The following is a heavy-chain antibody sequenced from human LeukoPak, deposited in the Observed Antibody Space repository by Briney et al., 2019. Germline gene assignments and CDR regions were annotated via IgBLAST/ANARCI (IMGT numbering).Heavy chain of an antibody. D-gene: IGHD3-9*01. V-gene: IGHV3-30*18. Sequence: GGSLRLSCAASGFTFRSYGLHWARQAPGKGLEWVAVISHDGTDQYYEDSVKGRFTISRDNPKNTLYLQMSSLRVEDTAAYYCAKAGRVMRYFDWLSYCDYWGQGTLVTVSS. J-gene: IGHJ4*02. CDR1: GFTFRSYG. CDR3: AKAGRVMRYFDWLSYCDY. CDR2: ISHDGTDQ.